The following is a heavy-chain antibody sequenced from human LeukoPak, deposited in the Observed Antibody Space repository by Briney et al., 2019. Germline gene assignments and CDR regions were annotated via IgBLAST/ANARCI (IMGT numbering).Heavy chain of an antibody. CDR3: AKDSSGWPRYYFDY. V-gene: IGHV3-9*03. D-gene: IGHD6-19*01. CDR1: GITFSSYG. J-gene: IGHJ4*02. CDR2: ISWNSGSI. Sequence: GGTLRLSCAASGITFSSYGMSWVRQAPGKGLEWVSGISWNSGSIGYADSVKGRFTISRDNAKNSLYLQMNSLRAEDMALYYCAKDSSGWPRYYFDYWGQGTLVTVSS.